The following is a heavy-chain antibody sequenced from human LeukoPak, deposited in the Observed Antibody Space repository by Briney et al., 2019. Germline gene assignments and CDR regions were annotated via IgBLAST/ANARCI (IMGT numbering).Heavy chain of an antibody. CDR1: GFTFSSYE. D-gene: IGHD1-26*01. Sequence: PGGSLRLSCAASGFTFSSYEMNWVRQAPEKGLEWVSYISSTSFTIYYADSVKGRFTISRDNAKNSLYLQMNSLRAEDTAVYYCARVSGSYANWGQGTLVTVSS. V-gene: IGHV3-48*03. J-gene: IGHJ4*02. CDR3: ARVSGSYAN. CDR2: ISSTSFTI.